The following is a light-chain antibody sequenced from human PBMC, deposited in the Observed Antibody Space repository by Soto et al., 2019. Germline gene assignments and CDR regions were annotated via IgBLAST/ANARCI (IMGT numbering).Light chain of an antibody. CDR3: HQAHTFPYT. Sequence: DIQLTQSPSSVSVSVGDRVTITCRANQHIDRWLAWFQQKPGKAPELLIYGASILESWVPSRFNGSRSGTDFTLTISGLQPEDFATYYCHQAHTFPYTFGPGTKVDMK. J-gene: IGKJ3*01. V-gene: IGKV1-12*01. CDR1: QHIDRW. CDR2: GAS.